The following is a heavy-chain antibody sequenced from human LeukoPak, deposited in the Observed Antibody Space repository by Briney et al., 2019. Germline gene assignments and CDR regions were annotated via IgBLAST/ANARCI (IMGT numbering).Heavy chain of an antibody. J-gene: IGHJ4*02. CDR2: ISGSGGST. D-gene: IGHD3-10*01. Sequence: GGSLRLSCAASGFTFSSYAMSWVRQAPGKGLEWVSAISGSGGSTYYADSVKGRFTISRDNSKNTLYLQMNSLRAEDTAVYYCANDQSLWFGELGGSDYWGQGTLVTVSS. CDR1: GFTFSSYA. CDR3: ANDQSLWFGELGGSDY. V-gene: IGHV3-23*01.